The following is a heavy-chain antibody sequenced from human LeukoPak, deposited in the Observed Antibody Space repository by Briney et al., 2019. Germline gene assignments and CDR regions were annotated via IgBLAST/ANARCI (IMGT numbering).Heavy chain of an antibody. CDR2: IYYSGSA. CDR3: ARAPGIAAAGTHFDF. D-gene: IGHD6-13*01. V-gene: IGHV4-59*01. J-gene: IGHJ4*02. Sequence: SETLSLTCTVSGGSIRNYYWIWIRQPPGKGLEWIGYIYYSGSAKYNPSLKSRVTISVDTSKNQFSLKLSSVTAGDTAVYYCARAPGIAAAGTHFDFWGQGTLVTVSS. CDR1: GGSIRNYY.